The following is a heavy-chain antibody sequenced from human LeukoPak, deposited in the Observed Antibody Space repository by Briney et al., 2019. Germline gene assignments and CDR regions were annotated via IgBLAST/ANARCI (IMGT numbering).Heavy chain of an antibody. CDR3: ALGSLYVLDY. CDR1: GGSFSGYY. CDR2: INHSGST. J-gene: IGHJ4*02. D-gene: IGHD3-10*02. Sequence: SETLSLTCAVYGGSFSGYYWSWIRQPPGKGLEWIGEINHSGSTNYNPSLKSRVTISVDTSKNQFSLKLGSVTAADTAVYYCALGSLYVLDYWGQGTLVTVSS. V-gene: IGHV4-34*01.